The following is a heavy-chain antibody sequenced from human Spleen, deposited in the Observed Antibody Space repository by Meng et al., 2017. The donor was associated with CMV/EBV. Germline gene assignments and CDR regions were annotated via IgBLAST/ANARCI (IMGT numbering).Heavy chain of an antibody. CDR1: GYTFTSYD. J-gene: IGHJ6*02. V-gene: IGHV1-8*03. CDR3: ARGATYYDFWSGYYPGGGNYYYHGMDV. Sequence: ASVKVSCKASGYTFTSYDINWVRQATGQGLEWMGWMNPDSGNTGYAQKFQGRVTITRNTSISTAYMELSSLRSEDTAVYYCARGATYYDFWSGYYPGGGNYYYHGMDVWGQGTTVTVSS. D-gene: IGHD3-3*01. CDR2: MNPDSGNT.